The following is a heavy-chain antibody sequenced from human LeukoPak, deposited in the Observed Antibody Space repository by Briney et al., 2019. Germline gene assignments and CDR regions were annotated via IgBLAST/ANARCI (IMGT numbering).Heavy chain of an antibody. V-gene: IGHV3-33*06. CDR2: IWYDGSNK. CDR1: GFTFSSYG. CDR3: AKDGEDVCSSTSCKSRAYYYYYYMDV. J-gene: IGHJ6*03. Sequence: PGRSLRLSCAASGFTFSSYGMHWVRQAPGKGLEWVAVIWYDGSNKYYADSVKGRFTISRDNSKNTLYLQMNSLRAEDTAVYYCAKDGEDVCSSTSCKSRAYYYYYYMDVWGKGTTVTVSS. D-gene: IGHD2-2*01.